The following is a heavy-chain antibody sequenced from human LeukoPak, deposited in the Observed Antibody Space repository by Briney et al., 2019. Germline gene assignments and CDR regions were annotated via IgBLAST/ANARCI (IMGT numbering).Heavy chain of an antibody. CDR3: ARVVSGSYYYYYYYMDV. Sequence: GGSLRLSCAASGFTFSSYAMSWVRQAPGKGLEWVSAISGSGGSTYYADSVKGRFTISRDNSKNTLYLQMNSLRAEDTAVYYCARVVSGSYYYYYYYMDVWGKGTTVTVSS. D-gene: IGHD1-26*01. CDR1: GFTFSSYA. J-gene: IGHJ6*03. V-gene: IGHV3-23*01. CDR2: ISGSGGST.